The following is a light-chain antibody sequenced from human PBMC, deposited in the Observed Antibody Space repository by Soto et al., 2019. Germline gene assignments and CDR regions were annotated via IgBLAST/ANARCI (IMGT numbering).Light chain of an antibody. Sequence: QSALTQPASVSGSPGQSITISCTGTSRDVGGYNYVSWYQQHPGKAPKVMIYDVSNRPSGVSNRFSGSKSGNTASLTISGIQAEDEADYYCSSYTSSSTVVFGGATKVTVL. J-gene: IGLJ2*01. V-gene: IGLV2-14*01. CDR3: SSYTSSSTVV. CDR2: DVS. CDR1: SRDVGGYNY.